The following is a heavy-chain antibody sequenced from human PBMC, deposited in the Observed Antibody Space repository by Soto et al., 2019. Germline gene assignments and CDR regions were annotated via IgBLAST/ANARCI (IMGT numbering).Heavy chain of an antibody. CDR3: ARELRFGEDYYGMDV. J-gene: IGHJ6*02. CDR2: IYYSGST. Sequence: VQLQESGPGLVKPSQTLSLTCTVSDGSISSGECYWSWIRKHPGKGLEWIGYIYYSGSTYYNPSLKSRVTISVDTSKNQFSLKLSSVTAADTAVYYCARELRFGEDYYGMDVWGQGTTVTVSS. CDR1: DGSISSGECY. D-gene: IGHD3-10*01. V-gene: IGHV4-31*03.